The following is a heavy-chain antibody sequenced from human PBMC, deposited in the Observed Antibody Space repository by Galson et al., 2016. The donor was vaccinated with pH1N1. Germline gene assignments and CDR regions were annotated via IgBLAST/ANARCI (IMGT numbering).Heavy chain of an antibody. Sequence: SVKVSCKASGGTFSSYAISWVRQAPGQGLEWVGGINPILGITNYAQKFQGRVTITADKSMSTAYMELSSLRSEDTAVYYCARSGDYGDYWGQGTLVTVSS. CDR1: GGTFSSYA. J-gene: IGHJ4*02. CDR2: INPILGIT. D-gene: IGHD4-17*01. V-gene: IGHV1-69*10. CDR3: ARSGDYGDY.